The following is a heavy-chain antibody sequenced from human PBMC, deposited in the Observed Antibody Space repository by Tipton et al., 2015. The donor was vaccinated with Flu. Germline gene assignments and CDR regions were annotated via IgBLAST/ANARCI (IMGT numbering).Heavy chain of an antibody. Sequence: GSLRLSCAVSGFTFSSCWMHWVRQAPGKGLVWVSRINGDGSNTTYADSVKGRFTISGDSAKNTLYLQMNSLRAEDTAVYYCARGGARSYYGVDVWGQGTTVTVSS. CDR3: ARGGARSYYGVDV. J-gene: IGHJ6*02. CDR1: GFTFSSCW. V-gene: IGHV3-74*01. D-gene: IGHD3-10*01. CDR2: INGDGSNT.